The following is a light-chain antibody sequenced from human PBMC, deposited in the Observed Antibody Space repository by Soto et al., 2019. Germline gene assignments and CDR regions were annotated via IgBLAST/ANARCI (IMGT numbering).Light chain of an antibody. J-gene: IGKJ1*01. V-gene: IGKV3-20*01. CDR2: GAS. Sequence: EIVLTQSPGTLSLSPGERATLSCRASQSVSSSYLAWYQQKPGQAPRLLIYGASSRATGIPDRFSGSGSGTDFTITISRLEPEDFEVYYCQQYGTSLRTFGQGTRWKSN. CDR1: QSVSSSY. CDR3: QQYGTSLRT.